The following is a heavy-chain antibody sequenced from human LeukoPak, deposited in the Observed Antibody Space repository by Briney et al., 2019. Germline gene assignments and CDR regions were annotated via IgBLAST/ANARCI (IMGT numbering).Heavy chain of an antibody. CDR1: GFTFSSYA. CDR2: ISGSGGST. Sequence: PGGSLRLSCAASGFTFSSYAMTWVRQAPGKGLEWVSTISGSGGSTYYADSVKGRLTISRDNSKNILYLQMNSLRAEDTAVYYCAKGLSSGYYSSFDLWGRGTLVTVSS. J-gene: IGHJ2*01. D-gene: IGHD6-19*01. CDR3: AKGLSSGYYSSFDL. V-gene: IGHV3-23*01.